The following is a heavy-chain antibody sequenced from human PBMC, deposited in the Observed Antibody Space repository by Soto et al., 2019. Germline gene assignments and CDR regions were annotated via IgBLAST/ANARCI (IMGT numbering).Heavy chain of an antibody. D-gene: IGHD4-4*01. V-gene: IGHV5-51*01. CDR2: ISPDDSDI. Sequence: GESLKISCKGSGYSFTSFWIAWVRQMPGKGLEWMGIISPDDSDIRYSPSFQGQVTISADKSISTAYLQWNSLQAPDTAIYYCASTREYSRRYFGYWGHGTLGTVSS. CDR1: GYSFTSFW. CDR3: ASTREYSRRYFGY. J-gene: IGHJ4*01.